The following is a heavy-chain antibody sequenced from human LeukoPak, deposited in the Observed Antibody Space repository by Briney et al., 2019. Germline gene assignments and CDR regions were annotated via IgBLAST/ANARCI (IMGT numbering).Heavy chain of an antibody. CDR1: GFTFSSYA. V-gene: IGHV3-23*01. CDR2: INGSGGST. Sequence: SGGSLRLSCAASGFTFSSYAMNWVRQAPGKGLEWVSDINGSGGSTYYADSVKGRFTISRDNSKNTLYLQMNSLRAEDTAVYYCAKSLLRPGYWGQGTLVTVSS. D-gene: IGHD3-3*01. CDR3: AKSLLRPGY. J-gene: IGHJ4*02.